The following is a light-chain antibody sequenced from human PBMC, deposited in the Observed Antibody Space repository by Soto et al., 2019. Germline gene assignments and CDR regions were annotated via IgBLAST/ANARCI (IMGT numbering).Light chain of an antibody. Sequence: DIPMTQSPSTLSASVGDRVTITCRASQSISSWLAWYQQKPGKAPKLLIYKASSLESGVPSRFSGSGSGTEFTLTISSLQPDDFATYYCRQYNSYPITFGQGTRLEIK. J-gene: IGKJ5*01. CDR3: RQYNSYPIT. CDR1: QSISSW. V-gene: IGKV1-5*03. CDR2: KAS.